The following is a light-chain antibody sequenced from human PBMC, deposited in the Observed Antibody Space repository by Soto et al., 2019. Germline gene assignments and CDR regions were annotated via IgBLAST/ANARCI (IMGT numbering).Light chain of an antibody. V-gene: IGLV2-11*01. CDR1: SSDVGRYNF. CDR2: DVT. Sequence: QSALTQPRSVSGSPGQSVTISCTGTSSDVGRYNFVSWYQQHPGKAPRLMIYDVTQRPSGVPDRFSGSKSGNTASLTISGLQAEDEADYYCISYIPSTTTHWVFGGGTKLTVL. CDR3: ISYIPSTTTHWV. J-gene: IGLJ3*02.